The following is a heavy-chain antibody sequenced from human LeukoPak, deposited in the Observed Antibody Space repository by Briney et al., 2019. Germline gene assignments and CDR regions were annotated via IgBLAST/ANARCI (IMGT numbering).Heavy chain of an antibody. CDR3: AKEEYYAFDY. CDR2: ITGSGGSA. CDR1: GFTFSSYA. Sequence: GGSRLSCAASGFTFSSYAMSWVRQAPGKGLEWVSAITGSGGSAYYADSVKGRFTISRDNSKNTLYLQMNSLRAEDTAVYYCAKEEYYAFDYWGQGTPVTVSS. V-gene: IGHV3-23*01. J-gene: IGHJ4*02. D-gene: IGHD1-26*01.